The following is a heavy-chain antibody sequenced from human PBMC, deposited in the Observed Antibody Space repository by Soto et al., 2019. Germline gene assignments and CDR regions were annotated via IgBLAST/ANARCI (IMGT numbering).Heavy chain of an antibody. J-gene: IGHJ4*02. CDR2: IYYSGST. Sequence: SETLSLTCTVSGGSISSSSYYWGWIRQPPGKGLEWIGSIYYSGSTYYNPSLKSRVTISVDTSKNQFSLKLSSVTAADTAVYYCARAVAGTPLPDVFDYWGQGTLVTVSS. D-gene: IGHD6-19*01. CDR1: GGSISSSSYY. V-gene: IGHV4-39*01. CDR3: ARAVAGTPLPDVFDY.